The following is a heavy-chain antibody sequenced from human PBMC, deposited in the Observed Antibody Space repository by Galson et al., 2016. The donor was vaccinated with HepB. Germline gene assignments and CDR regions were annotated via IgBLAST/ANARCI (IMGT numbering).Heavy chain of an antibody. D-gene: IGHD3-16*01. J-gene: IGHJ4*02. CDR2: INHIGTT. V-gene: IGHV4-34*01. Sequence: FSSYAXNWVRXAPGKGLEXXXEINHIGTTNYNPSLQSRATISVDKSKNQFSLKVTSLTAAATAVYYCARVGRGVSXXGGGRRXYFDYWXQGXLVT. CDR3: ARVGRGVSXXGGGRRXYFDY. CDR1: FSSYA.